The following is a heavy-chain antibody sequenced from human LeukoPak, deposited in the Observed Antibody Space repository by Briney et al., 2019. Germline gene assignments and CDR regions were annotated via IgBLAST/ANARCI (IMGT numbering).Heavy chain of an antibody. CDR1: GFTFSSYS. CDR2: ISSSSSYI. Sequence: PGGSLRLSCAASGFTFSSYSMNWVRQAPGKGLEWVSSISSSSSYIYYADSVEGRFTISRDNAKNSLYLQMNSLRAEDTAVYYCAREERDYDSSGYYYYWGQGTLVTVSS. J-gene: IGHJ4*02. D-gene: IGHD3-22*01. CDR3: AREERDYDSSGYYYY. V-gene: IGHV3-21*01.